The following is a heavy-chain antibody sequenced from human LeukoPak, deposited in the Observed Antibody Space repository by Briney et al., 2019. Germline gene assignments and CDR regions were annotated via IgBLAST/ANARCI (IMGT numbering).Heavy chain of an antibody. CDR1: GFTFSDYN. CDR2: ISSSSYYI. V-gene: IGHV3-21*01. J-gene: IGHJ5*02. D-gene: IGHD6-19*01. Sequence: PGGSLRLSCAASGFTFSDYNMNWVRQAPGKGLEWVSSISSSSYYIYYADSVKGRFTISRDNSNNTLYLQMNSLRVEDTAVYYCAKDWGSSGWYNWFDPWGQGTLVTVSS. CDR3: AKDWGSSGWYNWFDP.